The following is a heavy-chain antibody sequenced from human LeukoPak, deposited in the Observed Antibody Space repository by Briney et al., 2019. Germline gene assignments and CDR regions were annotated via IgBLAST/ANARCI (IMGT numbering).Heavy chain of an antibody. CDR3: ARDLEGYCSGGTCYFDY. J-gene: IGHJ4*02. CDR1: VYTFTGYY. D-gene: IGHD2-15*01. V-gene: IGHV1-2*02. CDR2: INPNSGGT. Sequence: ASVKVSCKASVYTFTGYYMHWVLQAPGQGLEWMGWINPNSGGTNYAQKFQGRVTMIRDTSISTAYMELSSLRSDDTAVYYCARDLEGYCSGGTCYFDYWGQGTLVTVSS.